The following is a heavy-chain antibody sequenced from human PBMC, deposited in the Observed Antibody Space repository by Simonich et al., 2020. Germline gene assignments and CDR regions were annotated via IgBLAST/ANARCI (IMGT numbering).Heavy chain of an antibody. CDR3: ARDYSNYDAFDI. Sequence: EVQLVESGGGLVQPGGSLRLSCAASGFTFSSYWMHWVRQAPGKGRVWGSRINSDGRSTSYADSVKGRFTISRDNAKNTLYLQMNSLRAEDTAVYYCARDYSNYDAFDIWGQGTMVTVSS. D-gene: IGHD4-4*01. V-gene: IGHV3-74*01. CDR2: INSDGRST. CDR1: GFTFSSYW. J-gene: IGHJ3*02.